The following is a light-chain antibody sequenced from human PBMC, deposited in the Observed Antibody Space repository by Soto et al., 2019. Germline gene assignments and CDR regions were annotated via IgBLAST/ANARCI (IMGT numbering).Light chain of an antibody. Sequence: MAQSPSTLSANVGDRVSITCRSSQSVSSNLAWYQQTPGQAPRLLIYGASTRATGIPSRFSGSGSGTEFTLTISSLQSEDFAVYYCQQYNNWPFTFGPGTKVDI. V-gene: IGKV3-15*01. CDR3: QQYNNWPFT. J-gene: IGKJ3*01. CDR1: QSVSSN. CDR2: GAS.